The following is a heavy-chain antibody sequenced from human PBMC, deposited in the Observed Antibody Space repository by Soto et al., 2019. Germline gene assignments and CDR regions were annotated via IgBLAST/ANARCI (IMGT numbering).Heavy chain of an antibody. Sequence: GGSLRLSCATSGLTFSKYLMTWVRQAPGKGLEWVATIKHDGSEKSNLDSVEGRFTISRDNAKDSLSLQMNSLRVEDTAVYFCASVPGSPGYHGLDVWGQGTTVTVSS. CDR1: GLTFSKYL. D-gene: IGHD6-19*01. CDR3: ASVPGSPGYHGLDV. CDR2: IKHDGSEK. J-gene: IGHJ6*02. V-gene: IGHV3-7*03.